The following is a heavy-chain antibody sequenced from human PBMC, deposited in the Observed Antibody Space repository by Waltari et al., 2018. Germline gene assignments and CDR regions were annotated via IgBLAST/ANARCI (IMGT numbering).Heavy chain of an antibody. Sequence: QLQLQGAGPRLVKPSETLSLPCPCPGGPISSSNYHWGWVRQPPGKGLEWIGSIYYSGSTYYNPSLKSRVTISVDTSKNQFSLKLSSVTAADTAVYYCARVVITGSYEDYWGQGTLVTVSS. CDR3: ARVVITGSYEDY. V-gene: IGHV4-39*07. J-gene: IGHJ4*02. D-gene: IGHD3-10*01. CDR1: GGPISSSNYH. CDR2: IYYSGST.